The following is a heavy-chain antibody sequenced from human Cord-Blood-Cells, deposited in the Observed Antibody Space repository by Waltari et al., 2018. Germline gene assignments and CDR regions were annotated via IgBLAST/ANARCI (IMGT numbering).Heavy chain of an antibody. CDR3: ARDLGDY. V-gene: IGHV3-53*04. CDR2: IYSGGST. Sequence: EVQLVESGGGLVQPGGSLSLSCAASGFTVSSNYMSWVRQAPGKGLEWVSVIYSGGSTYYAGSVKCRFTISRHNSKNTLYLQMNSRRAEDTAGYYCARDLGDYWGQGTLVTVSS. D-gene: IGHD7-27*01. CDR1: GFTVSSNY. J-gene: IGHJ4*02.